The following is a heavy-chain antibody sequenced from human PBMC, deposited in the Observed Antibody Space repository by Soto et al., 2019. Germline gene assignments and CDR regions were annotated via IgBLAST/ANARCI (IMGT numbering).Heavy chain of an antibody. CDR2: VYNSGTT. Sequence: PSETLSLTCSVSGGSVSISTYYWGWIRQPPGKGLEWIGSVYNSGTTYYNTSLKSRVTISVDTSKNQFSLTLSSVTAADTALYYCARHWLGEGRTRLNWFDPWGQGTLVTVSS. V-gene: IGHV4-39*01. J-gene: IGHJ5*02. CDR3: ARHWLGEGRTRLNWFDP. CDR1: GGSVSISTYY. D-gene: IGHD2-21*01.